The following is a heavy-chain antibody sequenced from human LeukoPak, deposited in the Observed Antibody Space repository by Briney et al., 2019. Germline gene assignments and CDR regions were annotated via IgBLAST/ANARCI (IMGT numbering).Heavy chain of an antibody. Sequence: GGSLRLSCAASGFTFDDYAMHWVRQAPGKGLEWVSGISWNSGSIGYADSVKGRLTISRDNAKNSLYLQMNSLRAEDTALYYCAKNRAVAGDYYYYYGMDVWGQGTTVTVSS. CDR1: GFTFDDYA. CDR2: ISWNSGSI. J-gene: IGHJ6*02. V-gene: IGHV3-9*01. D-gene: IGHD6-19*01. CDR3: AKNRAVAGDYYYYYGMDV.